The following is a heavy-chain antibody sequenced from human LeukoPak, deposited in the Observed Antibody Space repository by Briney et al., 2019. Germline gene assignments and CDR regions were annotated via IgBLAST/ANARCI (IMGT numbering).Heavy chain of an antibody. D-gene: IGHD3-10*01. CDR2: INPSGGTT. V-gene: IGHV1-46*01. J-gene: IGHJ4*02. CDR1: GYTFTSYD. Sequence: ASVKVSCKASGYTFTSYDMHWVRQAPGQGLEWMGIINPSGGTTNYAQKFQDRVTMTRDMSTSTVYMELSSLRSEDTAVYYCASGSGSYLRNFDYWGQGTLVTVSS. CDR3: ASGSGSYLRNFDY.